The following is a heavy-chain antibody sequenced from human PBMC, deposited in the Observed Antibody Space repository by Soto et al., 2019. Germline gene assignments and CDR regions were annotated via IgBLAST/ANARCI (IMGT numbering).Heavy chain of an antibody. CDR3: AGLTIFGVGFVDY. V-gene: IGHV4-39*01. CDR2: IYYSGST. D-gene: IGHD3-3*01. J-gene: IGHJ4*02. CDR1: GGSSSSSSYY. Sequence: SETLSLTGTVSGGSSSSSSYYWGWIRQPPGKGLEWIGSIYYSGSTYYNPSLKSRVTISVDTSKNQFSLKLSSVTAADTAVYYCAGLTIFGVGFVDYWGQGTLVTSPQ.